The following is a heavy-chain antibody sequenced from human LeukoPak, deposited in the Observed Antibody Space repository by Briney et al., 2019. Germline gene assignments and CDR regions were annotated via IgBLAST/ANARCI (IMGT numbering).Heavy chain of an antibody. J-gene: IGHJ6*03. CDR2: INPNSGGT. V-gene: IGHV1-2*02. CDR3: ARGGRGVVIIVAHMDV. D-gene: IGHD3-3*01. Sequence: ASVKVSCKASGYTFTGYYMHWVRQAPGQGLEWMGWINPNSGGTNYAQKFQGRVTMTRDTSISTAYMELSRLRSDDTAVYYCARGGRGVVIIVAHMDVWGKGTTVTVSS. CDR1: GYTFTGYY.